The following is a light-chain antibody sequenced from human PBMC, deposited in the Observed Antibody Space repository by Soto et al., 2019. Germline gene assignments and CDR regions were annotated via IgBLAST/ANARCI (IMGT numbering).Light chain of an antibody. CDR3: QQYYSYPQT. CDR1: QTISSW. V-gene: IGKV1-5*01. J-gene: IGKJ1*01. Sequence: DIQMTQSPSTLSGSVGDRVTITCRASQTISSWLAWYQQKPGKAPKLLIYAASTLQSGVPSRFSGSGSGTDFTLTISCLQSEDFATYYCQQYYSYPQTFGQRTKADI. CDR2: AAS.